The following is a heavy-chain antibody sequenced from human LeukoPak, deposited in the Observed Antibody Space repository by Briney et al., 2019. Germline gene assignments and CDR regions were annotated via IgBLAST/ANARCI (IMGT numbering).Heavy chain of an antibody. V-gene: IGHV3-66*01. D-gene: IGHD5-18*01. CDR3: ARESLTALYFDY. J-gene: IGHJ4*02. CDR2: IESGGRT. CDR1: GFTFSSYS. Sequence: GGSLRLSCAASGFTFSSYSMNWVRQAPGKGLEWVSVIESGGRTYYADSVKGRFTTSRDNAKNSLYLQMNSLRAEDTAVYYCARESLTALYFDYWGQGTLVTVSS.